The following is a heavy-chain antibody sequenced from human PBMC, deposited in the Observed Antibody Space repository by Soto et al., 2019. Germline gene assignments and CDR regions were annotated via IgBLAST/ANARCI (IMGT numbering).Heavy chain of an antibody. D-gene: IGHD3-10*01. Sequence: GGSLRLSCAASGFTFSSYWMSWVRQAPGKGLEWVANIKQDGSEKYYVDSVKGRFTISRDNAKNSLYLQMNSLRAEDTAVYYCASVLFGEYFDYWGQGTLVTVSS. CDR3: ASVLFGEYFDY. CDR2: IKQDGSEK. V-gene: IGHV3-7*01. J-gene: IGHJ4*02. CDR1: GFTFSSYW.